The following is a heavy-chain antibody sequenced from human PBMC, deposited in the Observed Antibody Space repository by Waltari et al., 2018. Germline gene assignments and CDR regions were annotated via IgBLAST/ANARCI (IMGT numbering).Heavy chain of an antibody. Sequence: QVQLVQSGAEVKKPGASVKVSCKASGYTFTSYGISWVRQAPGQGLEWMGWISAYKGNTNYEQKVQGRVTMTTDTSTSTAYRELRSLRSDDTAVYYCARMGEYCSGGSCSDALDIWGQGTMVTVSS. J-gene: IGHJ3*02. CDR2: ISAYKGNT. CDR1: GYTFTSYG. V-gene: IGHV1-18*04. D-gene: IGHD2-15*01. CDR3: ARMGEYCSGGSCSDALDI.